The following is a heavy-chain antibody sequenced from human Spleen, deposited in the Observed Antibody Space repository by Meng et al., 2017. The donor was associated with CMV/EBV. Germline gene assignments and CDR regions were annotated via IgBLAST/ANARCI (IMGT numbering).Heavy chain of an antibody. CDR1: GYTFTSFG. D-gene: IGHD6-6*01. J-gene: IGHJ4*02. V-gene: IGHV1-18*01. Sequence: ASVKVSCKASGYTFTSFGISWVRKAPGQGLEWMGWISAYNGDTLYAQKFQGRVTMTTDTSTSTAYMELRSLRSDDTAVYYCARDSPSLYSSSPGIDFWGQGTLVTVSS. CDR3: ARDSPSLYSSSPGIDF. CDR2: ISAYNGDT.